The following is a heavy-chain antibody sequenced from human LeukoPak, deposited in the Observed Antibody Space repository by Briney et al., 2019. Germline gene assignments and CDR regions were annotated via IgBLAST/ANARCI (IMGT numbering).Heavy chain of an antibody. D-gene: IGHD6-13*01. J-gene: IGHJ4*02. CDR3: AKSIAAAIKYQYYFDY. Sequence: GSLRLSFAASGFPFSSYGLHWVRPAPGQGLEWVAVISYDGSNKYYADSVKGRFTISRDNSKNTLYLQMNSLRAEDTAVYYCAKSIAAAIKYQYYFDYWGQGTLVTVSS. CDR2: ISYDGSNK. V-gene: IGHV3-30*18. CDR1: GFPFSSYG.